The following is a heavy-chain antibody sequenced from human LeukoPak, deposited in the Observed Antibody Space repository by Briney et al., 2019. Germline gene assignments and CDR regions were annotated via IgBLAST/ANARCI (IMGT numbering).Heavy chain of an antibody. Sequence: AASVKVSCKASGGTFSSYAISRVRQAPGQGLEWMGGIIPIFGTANYAQKFQGRVTITADESTSTAYMELSSLRSEDTAVYYCARLLLGYCSSTSCSFQYFQHWGQGTLVTVSS. CDR3: ARLLLGYCSSTSCSFQYFQH. J-gene: IGHJ1*01. V-gene: IGHV1-69*13. D-gene: IGHD2-2*01. CDR2: IIPIFGTA. CDR1: GGTFSSYA.